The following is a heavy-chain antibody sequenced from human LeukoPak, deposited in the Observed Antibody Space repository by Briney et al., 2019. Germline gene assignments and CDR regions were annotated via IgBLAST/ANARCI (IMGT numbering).Heavy chain of an antibody. D-gene: IGHD2-8*01. V-gene: IGHV1-2*02. CDR2: INPNSGGT. CDR1: GCTFSGYY. Sequence: ASVKVSFKASGCTFSGYYLHWLRQAPGQGLEWMGWINPNSGGTNYAQKFQGRVTMTRDTSISTAYLELLRLRSADTAVYYCARVRSVFTARSSFFYYWGQGTLVTVSS. J-gene: IGHJ4*02. CDR3: ARVRSVFTARSSFFYY.